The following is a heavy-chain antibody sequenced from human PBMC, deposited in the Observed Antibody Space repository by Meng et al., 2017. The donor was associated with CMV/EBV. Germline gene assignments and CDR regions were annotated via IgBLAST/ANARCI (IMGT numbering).Heavy chain of an antibody. V-gene: IGHV5-51*01. Sequence: KVSCKGSGYSFTSYWIGWVRQMPGKGLEWMGITYPGDSDTRYSPSFQGQVTISADKSISTAYLQWSSLKASDTAMYYCARQMRDDSSGWYAFDYWGQGTLVTVSS. J-gene: IGHJ4*02. CDR3: ARQMRDDSSGWYAFDY. CDR1: GYSFTSYW. D-gene: IGHD6-19*01. CDR2: TYPGDSDT.